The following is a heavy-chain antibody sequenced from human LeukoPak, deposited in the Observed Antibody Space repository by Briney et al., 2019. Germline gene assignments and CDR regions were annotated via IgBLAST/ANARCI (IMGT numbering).Heavy chain of an antibody. V-gene: IGHV3-21*05. Sequence: GGSLRLSCAASGFTFSSYAMSWVRQAPGKGLEWVSYISNSHTDIYYADSVKGRFTISRDNAKNSLFLQMNSLRAEDSAVYYCATYSTSPRRAFDYWGQGTLVTVSS. J-gene: IGHJ4*02. CDR3: ATYSTSPRRAFDY. D-gene: IGHD4-11*01. CDR1: GFTFSSYA. CDR2: ISNSHTDI.